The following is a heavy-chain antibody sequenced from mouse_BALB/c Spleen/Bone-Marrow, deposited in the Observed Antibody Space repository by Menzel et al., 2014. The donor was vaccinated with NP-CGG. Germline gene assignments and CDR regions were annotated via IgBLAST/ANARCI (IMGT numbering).Heavy chain of an antibody. CDR2: INPSNGRT. J-gene: IGHJ4*01. D-gene: IGHD2-3*01. CDR1: GYTFTSYW. V-gene: IGHV1S81*02. Sequence: GAELVKPGASVKLSCKASGYTFTSYWMHWVKQRPGQGLEWIGEINPSNGRTNYNEKFKSKATLTVDKSSSTAYMQLSSLTSEDSAVYYCARASWLLRYYYAMDYWGQGTSVTVSS. CDR3: ARASWLLRYYYAMDY.